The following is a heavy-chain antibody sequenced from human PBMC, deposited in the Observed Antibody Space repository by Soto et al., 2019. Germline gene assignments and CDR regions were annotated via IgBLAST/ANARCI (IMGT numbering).Heavy chain of an antibody. V-gene: IGHV4-34*01. CDR2: INHSGST. D-gene: IGHD5-18*01. Sequence: SETLSLTCAVYGGSFSGYYWSWIRQPPGKGLEWIGEINHSGSTNYNPSLKSRVTISVDTSKNQFSLKLSSVTAADTAVYYCARGGDTAMDYWGQGTLVTVSS. CDR1: GGSFSGYY. CDR3: ARGGDTAMDY. J-gene: IGHJ4*02.